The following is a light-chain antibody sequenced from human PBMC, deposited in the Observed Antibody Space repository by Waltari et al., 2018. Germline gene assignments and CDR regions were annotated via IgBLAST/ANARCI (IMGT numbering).Light chain of an antibody. CDR2: EVT. J-gene: IGLJ1*01. V-gene: IGLV2-23*02. CDR3: CSYVGLGTYV. Sequence: QSGLAQPASASGSPGQSITITCTGTRSDAGNYNLVSWYQHPPGKAPRLLIYEVTKRAPGTSDRFSASKSGNTASLSISGLQAQEDEADYYCCSYVGLGTYVFGTGTKVTV. CDR1: RSDAGNYNL.